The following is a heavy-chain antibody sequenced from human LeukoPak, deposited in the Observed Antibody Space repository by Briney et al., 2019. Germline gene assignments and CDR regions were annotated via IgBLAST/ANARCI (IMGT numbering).Heavy chain of an antibody. Sequence: PSETLSLTCTVSGGSISSYYWSWIRQPPGKGQEWIGYIYYSGSTNYNPSLKSRVTISVDTSKNQFSLKLSSVTAADTAVYYCARAFRAVAHWFDPWGQGTLVTVSS. D-gene: IGHD6-19*01. V-gene: IGHV4-59*01. J-gene: IGHJ5*02. CDR3: ARAFRAVAHWFDP. CDR1: GGSISSYY. CDR2: IYYSGST.